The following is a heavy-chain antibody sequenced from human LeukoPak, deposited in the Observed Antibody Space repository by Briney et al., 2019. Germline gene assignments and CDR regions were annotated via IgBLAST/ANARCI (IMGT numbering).Heavy chain of an antibody. Sequence: PGGSLRLSCAASGFTFDDYGMSWVRQAPGKGLEWVSGINWNGGSTGYADSVKGRFTISRDNAKNSLYLQMNSLRAEDTALYYCARAYYYDSSGYYSWGDAFDIWGQGKMVTVSS. J-gene: IGHJ3*02. CDR2: INWNGGST. V-gene: IGHV3-20*04. CDR1: GFTFDDYG. D-gene: IGHD3-22*01. CDR3: ARAYYYDSSGYYSWGDAFDI.